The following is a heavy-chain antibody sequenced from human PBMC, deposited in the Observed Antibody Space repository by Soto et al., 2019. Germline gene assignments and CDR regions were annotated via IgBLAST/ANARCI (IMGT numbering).Heavy chain of an antibody. CDR2: INQDGTDK. V-gene: IGHV3-7*01. D-gene: IGHD3-10*02. J-gene: IGHJ4*02. CDR1: GLAFSTHW. CDR3: ATRPNNVRSYFGVFDF. Sequence: PVGSLRLSCAASGLAFSTHWMTWVRQVPGKGLEWVANINQDGTDKYYVDSVKGRFTISRDNAKNSVYLQMNSLRAEDTALYYCATRPNNVRSYFGVFDFWGQGTLVTVS.